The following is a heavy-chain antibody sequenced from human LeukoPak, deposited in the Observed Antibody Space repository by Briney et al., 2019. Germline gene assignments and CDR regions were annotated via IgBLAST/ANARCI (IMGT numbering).Heavy chain of an antibody. D-gene: IGHD3-16*01. J-gene: IGHJ4*02. Sequence: GGSPRLSCAASGFTFTNAWMNWVRQAPGKGLEWVGRIKSKADGGTTDYIEPVKGRFIISRDDSKNTLYLQMNSLKTEDAAVYYCTTGGGDFDYWGQGILVTVSS. CDR2: IKSKADGGTT. CDR1: GFTFTNAW. V-gene: IGHV3-15*07. CDR3: TTGGGDFDY.